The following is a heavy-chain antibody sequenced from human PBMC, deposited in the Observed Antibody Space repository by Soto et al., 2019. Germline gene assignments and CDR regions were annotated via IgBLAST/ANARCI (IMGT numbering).Heavy chain of an antibody. J-gene: IGHJ5*02. CDR3: ARDGYGDYGS. Sequence: QVQLVQSGAEVKKPGTSVKVSCKASGYTFTSNGISWVRQAPGQGLEWMGWNSTYNDNTNYAQKRQGRVTMTRDTSIAYMELRDLRSDDTAVYYCARDGYGDYGSWGQGSLVTVSS. D-gene: IGHD4-17*01. CDR2: NSTYNDNT. V-gene: IGHV1-18*01. CDR1: GYTFTSNG.